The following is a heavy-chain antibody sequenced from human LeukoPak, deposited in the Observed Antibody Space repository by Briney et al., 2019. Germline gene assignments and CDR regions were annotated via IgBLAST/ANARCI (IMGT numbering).Heavy chain of an antibody. D-gene: IGHD6-13*01. J-gene: IGHJ5*02. V-gene: IGHV1-2*06. CDR2: INPNSGGT. CDR1: GYTFTGYY. Sequence: ASVKVSCTASGYTFTGYYMHWVRQAPGQGLEWMGRINPNSGGTNYAQKFQGRVTMTRDTSISTAYMELSRLRSDDTAVYYCARATAAAGHPFDPWGQGTLVTVSS. CDR3: ARATAAAGHPFDP.